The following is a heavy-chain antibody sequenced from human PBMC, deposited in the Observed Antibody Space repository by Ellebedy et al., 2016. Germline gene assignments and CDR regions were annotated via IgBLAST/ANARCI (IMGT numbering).Heavy chain of an antibody. J-gene: IGHJ4*02. D-gene: IGHD2-15*01. Sequence: SETLSLXXTVSGGSISSSSYYWGWIRQPPGKGLEWIGSIYYSGSTSYNPSLKSRVTISVDTSKNQFSLKLSSVTAADTAVYYCARFARGSGLDYWGQGTLVTVSS. V-gene: IGHV4-39*07. CDR1: GGSISSSSYY. CDR3: ARFARGSGLDY. CDR2: IYYSGST.